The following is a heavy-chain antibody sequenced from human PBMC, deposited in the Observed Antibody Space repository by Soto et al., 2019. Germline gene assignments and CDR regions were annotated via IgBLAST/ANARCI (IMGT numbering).Heavy chain of an antibody. Sequence: GGSLRLSCAPSGFIFSNYAMSWVRQARGEGLEWVSAISGSGADTYYTESVKGRFTISRDNFKNTLYLQMNSLRAEDTAVYYRAKDTGRGGGSVFDYWGQGTLVTVSS. V-gene: IGHV3-23*01. CDR2: ISGSGADT. CDR3: AKDTGRGGGSVFDY. CDR1: GFIFSNYA. D-gene: IGHD2-15*01. J-gene: IGHJ4*02.